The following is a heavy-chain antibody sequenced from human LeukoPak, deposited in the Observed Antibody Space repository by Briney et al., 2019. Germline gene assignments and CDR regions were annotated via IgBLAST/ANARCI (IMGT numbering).Heavy chain of an antibody. CDR2: INTDVTVT. CDR1: GFTFSKYW. CDR3: ATKQWLAPPPDS. D-gene: IGHD6-19*01. J-gene: IGHJ4*02. Sequence: GGSLRLSCAASGFTFSKYWMLWVRQAPGKGLESVSRINTDVTVTTYADSVKGRFTVSRDNADNTMFLQMNSVRDEDTAVYYCATKQWLAPPPDSWGQGTPVTVSS. V-gene: IGHV3-74*01.